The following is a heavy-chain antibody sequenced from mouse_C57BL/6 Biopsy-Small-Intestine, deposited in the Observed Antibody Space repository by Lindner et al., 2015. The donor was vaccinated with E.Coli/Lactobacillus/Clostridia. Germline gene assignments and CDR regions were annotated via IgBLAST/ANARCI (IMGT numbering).Heavy chain of an antibody. CDR3: AGGSNYWYFDV. Sequence: VQLQESGAELVKPGASVRLSCTGSGFNIKDYYMHWVKQRTEQGLEWIGRIDPENGETTYDPKFQDKATITAERSSNTAYLQVSSLTSEDSAVYYCAGGSNYWYFDVWGPGTTVTVSS. J-gene: IGHJ1*01. CDR1: GFNIKDYY. V-gene: IGHV14-2*01. CDR2: IDPENGET. D-gene: IGHD2-5*01.